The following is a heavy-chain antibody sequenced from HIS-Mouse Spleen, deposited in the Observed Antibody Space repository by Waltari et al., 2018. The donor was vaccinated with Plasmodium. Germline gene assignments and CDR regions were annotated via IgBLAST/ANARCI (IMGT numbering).Heavy chain of an antibody. CDR2: ISGSGGST. CDR1: GFPFSSYA. J-gene: IGHJ4*02. Sequence: EVQLLESGGGLVQPGGSLRLACAASGFPFSSYAMSWVRQAPGKGLGWVSAISGSGGSTYYADSVKGRFTISRDNSKNTLYLQMNSLRAEDTAVYYCAKTIKYYDILTGYPFDYWGQGTLVTVSS. D-gene: IGHD3-9*01. CDR3: AKTIKYYDILTGYPFDY. V-gene: IGHV3-23*01.